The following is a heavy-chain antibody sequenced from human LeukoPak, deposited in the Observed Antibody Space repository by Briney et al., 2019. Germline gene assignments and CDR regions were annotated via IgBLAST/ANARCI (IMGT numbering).Heavy chain of an antibody. J-gene: IGHJ3*02. V-gene: IGHV4-34*01. CDR3: AREVQHFAGSVYDHDAFDI. Sequence: SETLSLTWAVYGGSFSGHYWSWIRQPPGKGLEWIGEINHSGSTNYNPSLKSRVTILVDTSKNQFSLKLSSVTAADTAVYYCAREVQHFAGSVYDHDAFDIWGQGTMVTVSS. CDR1: GGSFSGHY. CDR2: INHSGST. D-gene: IGHD5/OR15-5a*01.